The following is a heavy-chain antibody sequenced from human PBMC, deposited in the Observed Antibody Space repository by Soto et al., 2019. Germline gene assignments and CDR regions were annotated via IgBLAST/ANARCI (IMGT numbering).Heavy chain of an antibody. CDR1: GGSFSGYS. CDR2: INHSGST. Sequence: SETLSLTCAVYGGSFSGYSWSWIRQPPGKGLEWIGEINHSGSTNYNPSLKSRVTISVDTSKNQFSLKLSSVTAADTAVYFCARRHELEVDHYYWGQGILVTVSS. J-gene: IGHJ4*02. V-gene: IGHV4-34*01. CDR3: ARRHELEVDHYY. D-gene: IGHD3-10*01.